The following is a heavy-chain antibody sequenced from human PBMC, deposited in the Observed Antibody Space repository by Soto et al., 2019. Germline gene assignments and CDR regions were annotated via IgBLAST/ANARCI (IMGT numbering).Heavy chain of an antibody. CDR2: ISYDGTNK. Sequence: QVQLVESGGGVVQPGRSLRLSCAASGFMFSAYAMLWVRQAPGKGLEWVAAISYDGTNKYYADSVKGRFTISRDNSKNTLFLQKNRLRAEDTAVYYCARDPSPYTSGWYGVDFWGHGTLVTVSS. CDR3: ARDPSPYTSGWYGVDF. J-gene: IGHJ4*01. D-gene: IGHD6-19*01. CDR1: GFMFSAYA. V-gene: IGHV3-30*04.